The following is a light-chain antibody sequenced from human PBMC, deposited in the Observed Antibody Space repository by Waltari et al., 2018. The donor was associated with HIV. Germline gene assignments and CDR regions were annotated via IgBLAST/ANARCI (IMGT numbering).Light chain of an antibody. J-gene: IGLJ2*01. Sequence: QSALTQPPSVSGSPGQSLTISCTGTSSDVGGYHYVSWYQQHPGKAPKFMIYDVSKRPSGVPDRFSGSKSGNTASLTISGLQAEDEADYYCCSYAGNYTFVFGGGTKLTVL. CDR1: SSDVGGYHY. CDR3: CSYAGNYTFV. CDR2: DVS. V-gene: IGLV2-11*01.